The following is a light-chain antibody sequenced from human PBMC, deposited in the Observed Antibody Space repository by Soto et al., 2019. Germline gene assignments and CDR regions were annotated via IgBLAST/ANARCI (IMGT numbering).Light chain of an antibody. J-gene: IGKJ1*01. Sequence: DIQMTQSPSSVSASVGDRVTITCRASQAISTWLAWYQQNPGKAPKLLIYSASNLQSGVPSRFSGSGSGTDFTLTISSLQPEDFATYYCQQANSFPRPFGQGTKVEIK. CDR1: QAISTW. V-gene: IGKV1D-12*01. CDR2: SAS. CDR3: QQANSFPRP.